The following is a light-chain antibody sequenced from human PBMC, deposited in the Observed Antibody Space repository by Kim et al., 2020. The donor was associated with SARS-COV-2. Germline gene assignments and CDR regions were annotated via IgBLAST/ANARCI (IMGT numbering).Light chain of an antibody. J-gene: IGKJ4*01. CDR1: QSISSY. CDR3: QQSYSTPVT. V-gene: IGKV1-39*01. Sequence: ASVGDRVTITCRTSQSISSYLNWYQQKPGKAPKLLIYAASTLQSGVPSRFSGSGSGTDFTLTISSLQPEDFATYFCQQSYSTPVTFGGGTKVDIK. CDR2: AAS.